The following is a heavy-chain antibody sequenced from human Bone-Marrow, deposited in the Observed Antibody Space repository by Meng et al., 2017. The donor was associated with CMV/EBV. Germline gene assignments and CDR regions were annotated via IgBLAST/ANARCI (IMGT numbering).Heavy chain of an antibody. CDR1: GFTSSSYA. J-gene: IGHJ3*02. CDR3: ARDTVYMGDAFDI. CDR2: ILYDGSNK. Sequence: GGSLRLSCAASGFTSSSYAMHWVRQAPGKGLEWVAVILYDGSNKYYADSEKGRFTISRDKYKNTLYLQTNSLRAEATAVYYSARDTVYMGDAFDIWGQGTMVTVSS. D-gene: IGHD4-11*01. V-gene: IGHV3-30-3*01.